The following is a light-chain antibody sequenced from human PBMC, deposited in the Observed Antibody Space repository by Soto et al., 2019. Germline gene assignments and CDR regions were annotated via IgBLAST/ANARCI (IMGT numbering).Light chain of an antibody. Sequence: QMTQSPSSLSASVGDRVTITCQASQDISNYLNWYQQKPGKAPKLLIYDASNLETGVPSRFSGSGSCTDFTFTISSRQPEDIATYYCQQDDNLPITFGQGTRLEIK. J-gene: IGKJ5*01. CDR3: QQDDNLPIT. CDR1: QDISNY. V-gene: IGKV1-33*01. CDR2: DAS.